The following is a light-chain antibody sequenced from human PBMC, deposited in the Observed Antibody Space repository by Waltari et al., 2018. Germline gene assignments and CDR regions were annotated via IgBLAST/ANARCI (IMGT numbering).Light chain of an antibody. V-gene: IGKV4-1*01. CDR3: QQYYSFPQT. CDR2: WAS. CDR1: QSVLYSSDNKNY. J-gene: IGKJ1*01. Sequence: DIVMTQSPDSLALSLGERATLHCKSSQSVLYSSDNKNYLTWYQQKPGQPPELLIYWASTRESGVPDRFSGSGSGTDFTLTISRLQAEDVAVYYCQQYYSFPQTFGQGTKVEIK.